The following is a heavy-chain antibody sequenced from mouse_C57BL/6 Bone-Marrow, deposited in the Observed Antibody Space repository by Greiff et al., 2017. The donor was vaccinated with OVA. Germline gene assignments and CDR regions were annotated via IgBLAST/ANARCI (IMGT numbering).Heavy chain of an antibody. Sequence: VKLKQPGAELVKPGASVKLSCKASGYTFTSYWMHWVKQRPGRGLEWIGRIDPNSGGTKYNEKFKSKATLTVDKPSSTAYMQLSSLTSEDSAVYYCARGGILRFFAYWGQGTLVTVSA. CDR3: ARGGILRFFAY. CDR1: GYTFTSYW. J-gene: IGHJ3*01. CDR2: IDPNSGGT. V-gene: IGHV1-72*01. D-gene: IGHD1-1*01.